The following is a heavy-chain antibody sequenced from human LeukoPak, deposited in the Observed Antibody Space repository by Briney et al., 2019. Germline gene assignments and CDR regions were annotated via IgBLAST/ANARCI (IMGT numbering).Heavy chain of an antibody. J-gene: IGHJ6*02. CDR2: IYYSGST. D-gene: IGHD6-13*01. CDR3: ARVTEDSSSWYGYYYYGMDV. CDR1: GGSISSYY. Sequence: SETLSLTCTVSGGSISSYYWSWIRQPPGKGLEWIGYIYYSGSTNYNPSLKSRVTISVDTSKNQFFLKLSSVTAADTAVYYCARVTEDSSSWYGYYYYGMDVWGQGTTVTVSS. V-gene: IGHV4-59*01.